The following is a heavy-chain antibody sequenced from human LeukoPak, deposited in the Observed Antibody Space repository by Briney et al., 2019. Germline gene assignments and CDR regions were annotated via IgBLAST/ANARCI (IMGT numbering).Heavy chain of an antibody. CDR3: ARSVEMATILLDY. V-gene: IGHV3-11*01. CDR1: GFTFSDYY. Sequence: PGGSLRLSCAASGFTFSDYYMSWIRQAPGKGLECVSYISSSGSTIYYADSVKGRFTISRDNAKNSLYLQMNSLRAEDTAVYYCARSVEMATILLDYWGQGTLVTVSS. J-gene: IGHJ4*02. CDR2: ISSSGSTI. D-gene: IGHD5-24*01.